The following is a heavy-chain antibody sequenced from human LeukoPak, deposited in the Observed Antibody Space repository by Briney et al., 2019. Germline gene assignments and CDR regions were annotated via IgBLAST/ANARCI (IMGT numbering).Heavy chain of an antibody. J-gene: IGHJ3*02. CDR3: ARDPRKYYDSSGYHIDAFDI. CDR2: IIPIFGTA. V-gene: IGHV1-69*01. Sequence: GSSVKVSCKSSGGTFSSYAISWVRQPPGQGLEWMGVIIPIFGTANYAQKFQGRVPITADESTSTAYMELSSLRSEDTAVYYCARDPRKYYDSSGYHIDAFDIWGQGTMVTVSS. CDR1: GGTFSSYA. D-gene: IGHD3-22*01.